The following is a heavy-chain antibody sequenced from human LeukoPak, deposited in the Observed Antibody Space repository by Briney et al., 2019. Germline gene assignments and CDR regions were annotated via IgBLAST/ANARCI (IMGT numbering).Heavy chain of an antibody. CDR3: AKGYTDFDY. V-gene: IGHV3-48*04. D-gene: IGHD3-16*02. J-gene: IGHJ4*02. Sequence: SGGSLRLSCAASGFTFSSYGMHWVRQAPGKGLEWVSYITGSSSIIYYADSVKGRFTISRDNTKNSLYLQMNSLRAEDTAVYYCAKGYTDFDYWGQGTLVTVSS. CDR2: ITGSSSII. CDR1: GFTFSSYG.